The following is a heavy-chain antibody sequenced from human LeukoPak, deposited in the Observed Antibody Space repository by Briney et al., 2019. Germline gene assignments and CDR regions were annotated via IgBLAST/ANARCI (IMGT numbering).Heavy chain of an antibody. J-gene: IGHJ4*02. CDR2: IYHSGST. D-gene: IGHD1-14*01. Sequence: SETLSLTCAVSGYSISSGYYWGWIRQPPGKGLEWIGSIYHSGSTYYNPSLKSRVTISVDTSKNQFSLKLSSVTAADTAVYYCARGEPAEDYFDYWGQGTLVTVSS. CDR3: ARGEPAEDYFDY. CDR1: GYSISSGYY. V-gene: IGHV4-38-2*01.